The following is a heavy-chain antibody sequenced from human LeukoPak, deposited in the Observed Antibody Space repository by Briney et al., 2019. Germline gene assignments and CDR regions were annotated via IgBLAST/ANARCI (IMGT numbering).Heavy chain of an antibody. V-gene: IGHV4-30-2*01. D-gene: IGHD3-10*01. CDR2: IYHSGST. CDR1: GGSISSGGYS. J-gene: IGHJ5*02. Sequence: TSQTLSLTRAVSGGSISSGGYSWSWIRQPPGKGLEWIGYIYHSGSTYYNPSLKSRVTISVDRSKNQFSLKLSSVTAADTAVYYCARGSGSGSYYLSWGQGTLVTVSS. CDR3: ARGSGSGSYYLS.